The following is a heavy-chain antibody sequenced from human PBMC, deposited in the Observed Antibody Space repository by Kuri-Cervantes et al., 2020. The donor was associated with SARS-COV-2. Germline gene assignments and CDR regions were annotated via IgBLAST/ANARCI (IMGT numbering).Heavy chain of an antibody. Sequence: SCKASGYTFSDYYIYWVRQAPGKGLEWVSVIYSGGSTYYADSVKGRFTISRDSSRNMLYLQMNSLRAEDTAVYYCARERYGDYVSPYQYYGMDVWGQGTTVTVSS. CDR2: IYSGGST. CDR3: ARERYGDYVSPYQYYGMDV. J-gene: IGHJ6*02. D-gene: IGHD4-17*01. V-gene: IGHV3-53*01. CDR1: GYTFSDYY.